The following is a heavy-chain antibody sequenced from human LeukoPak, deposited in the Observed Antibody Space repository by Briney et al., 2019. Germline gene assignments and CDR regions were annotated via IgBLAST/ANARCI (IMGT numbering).Heavy chain of an antibody. D-gene: IGHD1-26*01. CDR1: GGSFSGYY. CDR3: ARGVGPFDY. CDR2: INHSGST. J-gene: IGHJ4*02. Sequence: SETLSLTCAVYGGSFSGYYWSWIRQPPGKGLEWIGEINHSGSTNYNLSLKSRVTISVDTSKNQFSLKLSSVTAADTAVYYCARGVGPFDYWGQGTLVTVSS. V-gene: IGHV4-34*01.